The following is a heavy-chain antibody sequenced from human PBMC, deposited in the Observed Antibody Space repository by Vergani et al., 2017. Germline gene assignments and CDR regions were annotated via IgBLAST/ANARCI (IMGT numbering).Heavy chain of an antibody. CDR2: TWYDGNNK. D-gene: IGHD1-14*01. Sequence: QVQLVEPGGGVVQPGRSLRLSCAASGFTFNQYGMHWVRQAPGKGLEWVAVTWYDGNNKQYADSVKGRFTISRDNSKSTMYLQMNSLRDEDTGVYYCARDLRLLYNRFDPWGQGTLVGDSS. J-gene: IGHJ5*02. V-gene: IGHV3-33*01. CDR1: GFTFNQYG. CDR3: ARDLRLLYNRFDP.